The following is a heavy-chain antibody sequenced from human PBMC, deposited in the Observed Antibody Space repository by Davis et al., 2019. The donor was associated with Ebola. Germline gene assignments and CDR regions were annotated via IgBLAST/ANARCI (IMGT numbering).Heavy chain of an antibody. CDR1: GGSISSSSYY. CDR2: INHSGGT. V-gene: IGHV4-39*07. D-gene: IGHD2-15*01. J-gene: IGHJ5*02. CDR3: AGIVVVVAAGIDP. Sequence: SETLSLTCTVSGGSISSSSYYWSWIRQPPGKGLEWIGEINHSGGTNYNPSLKSRVTISVDTSKNQFSLKLSSVTAADTAVYYCAGIVVVVAAGIDPWGQGTLVTVSS.